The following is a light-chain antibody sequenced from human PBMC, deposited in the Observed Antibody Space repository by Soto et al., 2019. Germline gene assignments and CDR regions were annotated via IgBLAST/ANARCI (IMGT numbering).Light chain of an antibody. V-gene: IGLV2-8*01. CDR2: EVN. CDR3: NSYAGSNNVV. J-gene: IGLJ2*01. Sequence: QSVLTQPPSASGSPGQSVTISCTGTSSDVGGYNYVSWYQLHPGKAPKLMIYEVNKRPSGVPDRFSGSKSGNTASLTVSGLQAEDEADYYCNSYAGSNNVVFGGGTKLTVL. CDR1: SSDVGGYNY.